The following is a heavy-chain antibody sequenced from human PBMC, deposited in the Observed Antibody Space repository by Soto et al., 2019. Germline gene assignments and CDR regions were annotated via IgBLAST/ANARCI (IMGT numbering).Heavy chain of an antibody. CDR2: ISYDGSNK. J-gene: IGHJ4*02. V-gene: IGHV3-30*18. CDR3: AKDRSGSYFDY. CDR1: GFTFSSYG. Sequence: QVQLVESGGGVVQPGRYLRLSCAASGFTFSSYGMHWVRQAPGKGLEWVAVISYDGSNKYYADSVKGRFTISRDNSKNSLYLQMNSLRAEDTAVYYCAKDRSGSYFDYWGQGTLVTVSS. D-gene: IGHD1-26*01.